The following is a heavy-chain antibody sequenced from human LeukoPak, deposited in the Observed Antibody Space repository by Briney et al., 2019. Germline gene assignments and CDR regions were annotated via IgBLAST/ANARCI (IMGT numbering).Heavy chain of an antibody. Sequence: GGSLTLSCVASGFNFNAYGMNWVRQAPGKGLEWLAFLSDSGRAIHYADSVKGRFTISRDNAKNSLYLQMNSLRAEDTAVYYCARDPPQYYDILTGDYWGQGTLVTVSS. CDR3: ARDPPQYYDILTGDY. CDR2: LSDSGRAI. CDR1: GFNFNAYG. J-gene: IGHJ4*02. V-gene: IGHV3-48*04. D-gene: IGHD3-9*01.